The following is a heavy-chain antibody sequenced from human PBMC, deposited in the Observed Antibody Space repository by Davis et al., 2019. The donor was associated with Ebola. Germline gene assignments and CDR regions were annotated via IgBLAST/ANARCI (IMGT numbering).Heavy chain of an antibody. CDR2: INAGNGHT. CDR3: ASGEDFWSGFSS. V-gene: IGHV1-3*01. Sequence: AASVKVSCKAYGYIFTRYTIHWVRQGPGQRLEWMGWINAGNGHTEYSQKFQGRATITRDTSASTAYMELSSLRSEDTAVYYCASGEDFWSGFSSWGQGTLVTVSS. D-gene: IGHD3-3*01. J-gene: IGHJ5*02. CDR1: GYIFTRYT.